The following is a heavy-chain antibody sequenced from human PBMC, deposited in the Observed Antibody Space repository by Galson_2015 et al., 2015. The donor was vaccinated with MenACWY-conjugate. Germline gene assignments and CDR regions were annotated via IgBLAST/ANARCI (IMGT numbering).Heavy chain of an antibody. CDR2: IDNDGNRI. J-gene: IGHJ3*02. V-gene: IGHV3-74*01. CDR3: SRGGEAKLIIVGGISDI. Sequence: SLRLSCAASGFTFSIYWMHWVRQGPGKGLEWLSRIDNDGNRITYADSVKGRFTISRDNAKNTLYLQINSVRADDTAVYYCSRGGEAKLIIVGGISDIWGQGTTVSVSS. CDR1: GFTFSIYW. D-gene: IGHD1-26*01.